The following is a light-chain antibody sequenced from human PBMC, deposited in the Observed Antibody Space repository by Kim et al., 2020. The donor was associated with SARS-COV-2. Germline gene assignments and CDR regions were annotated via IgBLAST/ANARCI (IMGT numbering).Light chain of an antibody. V-gene: IGLV1-40*01. CDR2: GSS. CDR3: QSYDSGRWV. Sequence: QSVLTQPPSVSGAPGQRVTISCTGSTSNIGAGHDVHWYQHLPGTAPKVLIYGSSNRPSGVPVRFSGSKSGTSASLAITGLQAEDEGDYYCQSYDSGRWVFGGGTQLTVL. J-gene: IGLJ3*02. CDR1: TSNIGAGHD.